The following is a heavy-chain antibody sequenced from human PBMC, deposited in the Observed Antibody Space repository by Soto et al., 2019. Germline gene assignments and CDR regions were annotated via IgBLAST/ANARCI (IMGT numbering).Heavy chain of an antibody. CDR3: ARTRGYSDYDLDY. Sequence: GGSLRLSCAASEFTFSTYAMTWVRQAPGRGLQWVATIGDSGDIAYYADSVKGRFTISRDSSENTLSLQMNSLRVDDTAVYYCARTRGYSDYDLDYWGQGTLVTVSS. CDR1: EFTFSTYA. CDR2: IGDSGDIA. V-gene: IGHV3-23*01. D-gene: IGHD5-12*01. J-gene: IGHJ4*02.